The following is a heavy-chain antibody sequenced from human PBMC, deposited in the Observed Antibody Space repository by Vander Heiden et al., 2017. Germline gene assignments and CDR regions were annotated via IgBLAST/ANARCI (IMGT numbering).Heavy chain of an antibody. D-gene: IGHD6-19*01. V-gene: IGHV3-23*01. CDR2: ISSLGT. CDR1: GFPFSNYV. CDR3: ARDTGWYAPLDS. Sequence: EVQLLESGGDLVQPGGSLRLSCAASGFPFSNYVMSWVRQAPGTGLQWVSTISSLGTFYADSVKGRFTISRDDSKSTLYLQMSSLRAEDTALYYCARDTGWYAPLDSWGQGTLVTVSS. J-gene: IGHJ4*02.